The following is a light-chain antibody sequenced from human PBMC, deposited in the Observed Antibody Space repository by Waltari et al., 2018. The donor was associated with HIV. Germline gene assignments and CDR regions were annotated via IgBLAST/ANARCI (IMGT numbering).Light chain of an antibody. J-gene: IGLJ2*01. CDR3: ATWDDSLSGVV. V-gene: IGLV1-47*01. Sequence: QSVLTQPPSASTTPGQRVTISCSGGSSNIGSDYVCGFQQLPGMAPRLLINRDDQRPSGVPDRFSGSKSGTSASLAISGLRPEDEANYYCATWDDSLSGVVFGGGTKVTVL. CDR1: SSNIGSDY. CDR2: RDD.